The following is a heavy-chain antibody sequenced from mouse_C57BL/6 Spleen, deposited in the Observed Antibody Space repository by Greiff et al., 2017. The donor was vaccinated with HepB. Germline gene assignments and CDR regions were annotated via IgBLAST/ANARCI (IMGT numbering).Heavy chain of an antibody. Sequence: QVQLQQPGAELVKPGASVKLSCKASGYTFTSYWMHWVKQRPGQGLEWIGMIHPNSGSTNYNEKFKSKATLTVDKSSSTAYMQLSSLTSEDSAVYYCAREGIITTVEDYWGQGTTLTVSS. V-gene: IGHV1-64*01. D-gene: IGHD1-1*01. CDR2: IHPNSGST. J-gene: IGHJ2*01. CDR3: AREGIITTVEDY. CDR1: GYTFTSYW.